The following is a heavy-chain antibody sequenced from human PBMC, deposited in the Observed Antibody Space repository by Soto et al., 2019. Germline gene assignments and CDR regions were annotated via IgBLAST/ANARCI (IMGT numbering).Heavy chain of an antibody. J-gene: IGHJ4*02. CDR2: ISSSGSTI. Sequence: PGGSLRLSCAASGFTFSSYEMNWVRQAPGKGLEWVSYISSSGSTIYHADSVKGRFTISRDNAKNSLYLQMNSLRAEDTAVYYCARVAYDSSGNYRYYFDYWGQGTLVTVSS. CDR1: GFTFSSYE. V-gene: IGHV3-48*03. D-gene: IGHD3-22*01. CDR3: ARVAYDSSGNYRYYFDY.